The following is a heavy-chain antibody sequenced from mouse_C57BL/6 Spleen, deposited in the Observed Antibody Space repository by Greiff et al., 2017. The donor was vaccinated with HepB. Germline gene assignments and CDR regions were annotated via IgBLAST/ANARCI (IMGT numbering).Heavy chain of an antibody. J-gene: IGHJ4*01. V-gene: IGHV1-66*01. Sequence: VKLVESGPELVKPGASVKISCKASGYSFTSYYIHWVKQRPGQGLEWIGWIYPGSGNTKYNEKFKGKATLTADTSSSTAYMQLSSLTSEDSAVYYCARNHYSNYDYAMDYWGQGTSVTVSS. CDR1: GYSFTSYY. CDR3: ARNHYSNYDYAMDY. CDR2: IYPGSGNT. D-gene: IGHD2-5*01.